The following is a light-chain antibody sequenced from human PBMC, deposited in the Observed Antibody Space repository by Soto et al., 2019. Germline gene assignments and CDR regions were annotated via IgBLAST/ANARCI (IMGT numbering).Light chain of an antibody. CDR1: SSNIGGTNY. CDR3: ASWDDRLGAVI. J-gene: IGLJ2*01. CDR2: SNN. Sequence: QSVLTQPPSASGTPGQRVFISCSGSSSNIGGTNYGYWYQQLPGAAPKLLMHSNNLRPSGVPERISGSKSGTSASLAISGLRSEDEAVYYCASWDDRLGAVIFGGGTKVTVL. V-gene: IGLV1-47*02.